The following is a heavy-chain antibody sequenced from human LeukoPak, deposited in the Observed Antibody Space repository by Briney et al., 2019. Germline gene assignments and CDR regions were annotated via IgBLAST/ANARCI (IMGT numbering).Heavy chain of an antibody. CDR1: GVSISRYY. CDR3: ARGGYVPTH. CDR2: IYYSGYT. J-gene: IGHJ4*02. Sequence: SETLSLTCTVSGVSISRYYLSWIGQPPPKGLAYIGCIYYSGYTNYNPSLTSRVALSVDTSKNQFSLKLSSVTAADTDVYYCARGGYVPTHWGQGTLVTVSS. V-gene: IGHV4-59*12. D-gene: IGHD5-12*01.